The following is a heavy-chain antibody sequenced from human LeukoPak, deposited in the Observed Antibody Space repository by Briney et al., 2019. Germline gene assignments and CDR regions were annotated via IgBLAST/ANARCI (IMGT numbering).Heavy chain of an antibody. CDR1: GGSISSYY. D-gene: IGHD6-13*01. CDR3: ARGQAAAGGSGIFDY. V-gene: IGHV4-59*01. CDR2: TYYSGST. Sequence: PSETLSLTCTVSGGSISSYYWSWIRQPPGKGLEWIGYTYYSGSTNYNPSLKSRVTISVDTSKNQFSLKLSSVTAADTAVYYCARGQAAAGGSGIFDYRGQGTLVTVSS. J-gene: IGHJ4*02.